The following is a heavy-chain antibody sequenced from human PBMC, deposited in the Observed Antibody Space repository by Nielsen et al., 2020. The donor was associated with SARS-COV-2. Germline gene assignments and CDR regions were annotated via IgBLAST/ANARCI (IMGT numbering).Heavy chain of an antibody. CDR2: ISYDGSNK. V-gene: IGHV3-30*18. CDR3: AKDRGGTGFDY. J-gene: IGHJ4*02. D-gene: IGHD3-10*01. CDR1: GFTFSSYG. Sequence: GESLKISCAASGFTFSSYGMHWVRQAPGKGLEWVAVISYDGSNKYYADSVKGRFTISRDNSKNTLYLQMNSLRAEDTAVYYCAKDRGGTGFDYWGQGTLVTVSS.